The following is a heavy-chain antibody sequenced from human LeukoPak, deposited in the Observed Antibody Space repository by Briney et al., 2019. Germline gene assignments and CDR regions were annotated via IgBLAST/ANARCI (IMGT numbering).Heavy chain of an antibody. D-gene: IGHD5-18*01. J-gene: IGHJ6*03. CDR3: ATVMRGRGYSYGYYYYYYYMDV. CDR2: MNPNSGNT. CDR1: GYTFTIYD. Sequence: ASVKVSCKASGYTFTIYDINWVRQATGQGLEWMGWMNPNSGNTGYAQKFQGRVTMTRNTSISTAYMELSSLRSEDTAVYYCATVMRGRGYSYGYYYYYYYMDVWGKGTTVTISS. V-gene: IGHV1-8*01.